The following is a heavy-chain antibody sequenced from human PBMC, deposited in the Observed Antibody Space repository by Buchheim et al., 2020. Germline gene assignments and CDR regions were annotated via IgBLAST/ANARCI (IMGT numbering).Heavy chain of an antibody. J-gene: IGHJ6*03. Sequence: EVQLVESGGGLVNPGGSLRLSCAASGFTFNPYDMSWVRQAPGKGLEWVSSIRSLTNTTYIYYGDSVKGRFSISRDNGKNSLYLQMNDLRAEDTAVYYCAREDYSKFYYMDVWGKGTT. D-gene: IGHD4-11*01. CDR3: AREDYSKFYYMDV. CDR1: GFTFNPYD. V-gene: IGHV3-21*01. CDR2: IRSLTNTTYI.